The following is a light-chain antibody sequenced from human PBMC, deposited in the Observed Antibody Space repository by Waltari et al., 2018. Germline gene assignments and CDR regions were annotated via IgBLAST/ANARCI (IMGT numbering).Light chain of an antibody. V-gene: IGKV3-15*01. CDR2: GAS. CDR1: QSVSSN. Sequence: ALTPPPVSLCESPTLTATPSCRARQSVSSNLAWYQQTPGQAPRLLIYGASTRATGIPARFSGSGSGTEFTLTISSLQSEDFAVYYCQQYNNWPPWPFGQGTKVEIK. J-gene: IGKJ1*01. CDR3: QQYNNWPPWP.